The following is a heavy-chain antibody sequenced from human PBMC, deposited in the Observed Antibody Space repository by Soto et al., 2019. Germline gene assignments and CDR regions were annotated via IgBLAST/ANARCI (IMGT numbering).Heavy chain of an antibody. CDR3: ARDQKGDGYNFSYYYGMYV. CDR1: GYTFTGYY. CDR2: INPNSGGT. J-gene: IGHJ6*02. D-gene: IGHD5-12*01. Sequence: ASVKVSCKASGYTFTGYYMHWVRQAPGQGLEWMGWINPNSGGTNYAQKCQGRVTMTRDTSISTAYMELSRLRSDDTAVYYCARDQKGDGYNFSYYYGMYVWGQGTTVTVSS. V-gene: IGHV1-2*02.